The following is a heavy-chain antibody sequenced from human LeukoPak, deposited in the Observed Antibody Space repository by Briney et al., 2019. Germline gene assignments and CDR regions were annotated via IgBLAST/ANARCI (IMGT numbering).Heavy chain of an antibody. Sequence: SETLSLTCTVSTYSISSGYYWGWILQPPGKGLEWIVNIYHSGSTYYNPSLKSRVTISVDTSKNQFSLKLSSVTAADTAVYYCARDQRILVALYYFDYWGQGTLVTVSS. J-gene: IGHJ4*02. CDR2: IYHSGST. CDR1: TYSISSGYY. V-gene: IGHV4-38-2*02. D-gene: IGHD5-12*01. CDR3: ARDQRILVALYYFDY.